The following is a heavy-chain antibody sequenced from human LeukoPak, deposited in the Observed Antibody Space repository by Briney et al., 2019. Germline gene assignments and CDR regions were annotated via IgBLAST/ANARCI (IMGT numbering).Heavy chain of an antibody. Sequence: GGSLRLSCAASGFTLSNALTSWGRHAPGTGLEWVGRIKSKTDGGTEYYAAPVNGRFTISRDDSKNTLYLQMNSLKTEDTAVYYCTTSVRWGQGTLVTVSS. J-gene: IGHJ4*02. CDR3: TTSVR. CDR2: IKSKTDGGTE. V-gene: IGHV3-15*01. CDR1: GFTLSNAL.